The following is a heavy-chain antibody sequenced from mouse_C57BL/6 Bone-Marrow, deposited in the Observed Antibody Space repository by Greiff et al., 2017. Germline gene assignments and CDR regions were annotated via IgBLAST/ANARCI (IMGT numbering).Heavy chain of an antibody. CDR1: GYTFTSYW. Sequence: QVQLQQPGAELVKPGASVKMSCKASGYTFTSYWITWVKQRPGPGLEWIGDIYPTSGRTNYNEKFKSKAILTVDTSSNTAYMQLSSLTSEDSAVFYCARSGPLGRRFDYWGQGTTLTVSS. J-gene: IGHJ2*01. CDR2: IYPTSGRT. D-gene: IGHD4-1*01. CDR3: ARSGPLGRRFDY. V-gene: IGHV1-55*01.